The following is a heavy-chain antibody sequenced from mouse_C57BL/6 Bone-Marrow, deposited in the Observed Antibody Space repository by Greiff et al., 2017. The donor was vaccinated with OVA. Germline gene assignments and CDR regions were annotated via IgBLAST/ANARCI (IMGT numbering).Heavy chain of an antibody. D-gene: IGHD2-2*01. Sequence: EVKLMESGGGLVQPKGSLKLPCAASGFSFNTYAMNWVRQAPGKGLEWVARIRSKSNNYATYYADSVKDRFTISRDDSESMLYLQMNNVKTEDTAVYYCVRHGYYYAMDYWGQGTSVTVSS. CDR2: IRSKSNNYAT. CDR1: GFSFNTYA. V-gene: IGHV10-1*01. J-gene: IGHJ4*01. CDR3: VRHGYYYAMDY.